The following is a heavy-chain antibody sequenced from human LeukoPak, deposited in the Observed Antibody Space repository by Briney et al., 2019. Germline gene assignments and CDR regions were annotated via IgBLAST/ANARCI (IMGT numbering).Heavy chain of an antibody. V-gene: IGHV3-23*01. CDR1: GFTFYTYA. CDR2: LSGSGDST. CDR3: AKDRFDGSGYYPDAFDI. D-gene: IGHD3-22*01. Sequence: GGSLRLSCAASGFTFYTYATSWVRQAPGKGLEWVSTLSGSGDSTYYADSVKGRFTISRDNSKSTLYLQMNSLRAEDTAVYYCAKDRFDGSGYYPDAFDIWGQGTMVTFSS. J-gene: IGHJ3*02.